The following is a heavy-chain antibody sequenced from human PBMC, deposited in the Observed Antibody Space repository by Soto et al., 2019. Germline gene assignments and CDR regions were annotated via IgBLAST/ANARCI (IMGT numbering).Heavy chain of an antibody. Sequence: QEQLVESGGGVVQPGRSLRLSCAASGFSFNTYGMNWVRQAPGRGLEWVALIWYHGAYEYYADSVKGRFTISRDNSRNTLYLQMTSLKAEDTAVYYCARTRRRETAIITDGLDLWGQGTQVTVSS. CDR2: IWYHGAYE. CDR1: GFSFNTYG. D-gene: IGHD5-18*01. J-gene: IGHJ5*02. CDR3: ARTRRRETAIITDGLDL. V-gene: IGHV3-33*01.